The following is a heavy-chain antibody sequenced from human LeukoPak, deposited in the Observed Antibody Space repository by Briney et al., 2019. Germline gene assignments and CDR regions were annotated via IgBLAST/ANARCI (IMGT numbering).Heavy chain of an antibody. D-gene: IGHD3-3*01. V-gene: IGHV1-2*02. J-gene: IGHJ4*02. Sequence: GASVKVSCKASGYTFTGYYMHWVRQAPGQGLEWMGWINPNSGGTNYAQKFQGRVTMTRDTSISTAYMELSRLRSDDTAVYYCARVGFWSGYYDDYWGQGTLVTVSS. CDR2: INPNSGGT. CDR3: ARVGFWSGYYDDY. CDR1: GYTFTGYY.